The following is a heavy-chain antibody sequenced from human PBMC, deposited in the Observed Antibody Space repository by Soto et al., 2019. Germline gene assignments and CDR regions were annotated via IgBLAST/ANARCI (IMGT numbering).Heavy chain of an antibody. CDR3: ANEYFDV. V-gene: IGHV3-21*02. CDR1: GFTFNTNI. J-gene: IGHJ2*01. Sequence: EVQLVESGGGLVKAGGSLRLSCATSGFTFNTNIMHWVRQAPGKGLEWVSSISSGGFDKYYADSLKGRFTISRDNAKDSMFLQVNSLRVDDTAVYFCANEYFDVWGRGTLLTVSS. CDR2: ISSGGFDK.